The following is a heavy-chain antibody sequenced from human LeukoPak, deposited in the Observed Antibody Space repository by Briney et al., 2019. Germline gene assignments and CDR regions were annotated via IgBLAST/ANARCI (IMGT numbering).Heavy chain of an antibody. CDR2: IKYDGSNK. CDR3: AKGTIRYCSSTGCYIDY. V-gene: IGHV3-30*02. Sequence: GGSLRLSCAASGFTFSSYGMHWVRQAPGKGLEWVALIKYDGSNKYYPDSVKGRFTISRDNSKNTLYLQMNSLRAEDTAVDYCAKGTIRYCSSTGCYIDYWGQGTLVTVSS. D-gene: IGHD2-2*01. J-gene: IGHJ4*02. CDR1: GFTFSSYG.